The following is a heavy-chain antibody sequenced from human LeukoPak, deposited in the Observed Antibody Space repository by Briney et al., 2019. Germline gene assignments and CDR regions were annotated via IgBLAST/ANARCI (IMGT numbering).Heavy chain of an antibody. CDR1: GYTFTSYG. D-gene: IGHD2-2*01. CDR3: ARDMGTGYCSSTSCYVY. J-gene: IGHJ4*02. V-gene: IGHV1-18*01. CDR2: ISAYNGNT. Sequence: GASVKVSCKASGYTFTSYGISWVRQAPGQGLEWMGWISAYNGNTNYAQKLQGRVTMTTDTSTSIAYMELRSLRSDDTAVYYCARDMGTGYCSSTSCYVYWGQGTLVTVSS.